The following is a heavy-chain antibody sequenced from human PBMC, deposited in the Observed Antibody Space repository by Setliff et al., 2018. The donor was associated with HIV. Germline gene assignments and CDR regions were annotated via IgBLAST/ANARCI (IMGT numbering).Heavy chain of an antibody. CDR3: AREDHYDRFLDH. D-gene: IGHD3-22*01. Sequence: ASVKVSCEASGYTFTGYYMHWVRQAPGQGLEWMGRINPNSGGTNYAQKFQGRVTMTRDTSISTAYMDLTRLRSDDTAVYYCAREDHYDRFLDHWGQGALVTVSS. CDR1: GYTFTGYY. CDR2: INPNSGGT. J-gene: IGHJ5*02. V-gene: IGHV1-2*06.